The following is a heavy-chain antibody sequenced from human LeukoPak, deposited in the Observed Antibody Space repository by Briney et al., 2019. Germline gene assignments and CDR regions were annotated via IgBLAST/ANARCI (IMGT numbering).Heavy chain of an antibody. V-gene: IGHV4-34*01. Sequence: SETLSLTCAVYGGSFSGYYWSWIRQPPGKGLEWIGEINHSGSTNYNPSLKSRVTISVDTSNNQFSLKLSSVTAADTAVYYCARGERELPPDYWGQGTLVTVSS. J-gene: IGHJ4*02. CDR2: INHSGST. D-gene: IGHD1-26*01. CDR3: ARGERELPPDY. CDR1: GGSFSGYY.